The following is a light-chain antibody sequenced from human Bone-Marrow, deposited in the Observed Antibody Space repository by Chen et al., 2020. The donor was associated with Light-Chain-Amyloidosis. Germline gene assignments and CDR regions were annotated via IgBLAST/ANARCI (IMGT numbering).Light chain of an antibody. J-gene: IGKJ1*01. CDR2: GAS. CDR1: QYIYSS. CDR3: QRYHTWPRT. Sequence: EIVMTQSPATLSVSPGERATLSCRASQYIYSSLAWYQQIPGQAPRLLIYGASTRATGVPARIRGSEYGTEFTLTSTSLQSEGFALYHCQRYHTWPRTFGQGTKVEIQ. V-gene: IGKV3-15*01.